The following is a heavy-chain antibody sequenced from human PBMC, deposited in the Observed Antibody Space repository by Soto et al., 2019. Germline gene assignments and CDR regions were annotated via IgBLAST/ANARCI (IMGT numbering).Heavy chain of an antibody. V-gene: IGHV4-34*01. D-gene: IGHD3-16*01. CDR1: GGSFSGYC. CDR2: INHSGST. CDR3: ARGRITFGGVKPFDP. J-gene: IGHJ5*02. Sequence: QVQLQQWGAGLLKPSETLSLTCAVDGGSFSGYCWSWIRQSPGKGLEWIGEINHSGSTNYNPSLKSRVTISVDTSKNQCSLKLSSVTAADTAVYYCARGRITFGGVKPFDPWGHGTLVTVSS.